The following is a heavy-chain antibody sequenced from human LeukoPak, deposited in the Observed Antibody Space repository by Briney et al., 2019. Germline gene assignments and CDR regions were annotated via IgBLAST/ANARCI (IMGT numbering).Heavy chain of an antibody. CDR2: MNPNSGNT. V-gene: IGHV1-8*01. D-gene: IGHD6-13*01. CDR1: GYTFTSYD. Sequence: ASVKVSCKASGYTFTSYDINWVRQATGQGLEWMGWMNPNSGNTGYAQKFQGRVTMTRNTSISTVYMELSGLRSEDTAVYYCAREISSSRFYYFDYWGQGTLVTVSS. J-gene: IGHJ4*02. CDR3: AREISSSRFYYFDY.